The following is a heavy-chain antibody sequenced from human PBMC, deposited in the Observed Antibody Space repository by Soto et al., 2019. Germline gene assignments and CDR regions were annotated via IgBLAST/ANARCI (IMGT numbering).Heavy chain of an antibody. CDR3: ARDKDRLQFGGNYYYAVDV. J-gene: IGHJ6*02. V-gene: IGHV1-69*12. CDR2: IIPIFPTR. D-gene: IGHD5-12*01. Sequence: QVQLVQSGAVVKKPGSSVTVSCKASGGTFGNSAISWVRQAPGQGLEWMGGIIPIFPTRDYAQKFQGRVTITADESTSTAYMELTSLRSEDTAVYYCARDKDRLQFGGNYYYAVDVWGQGTTVTVSS. CDR1: GGTFGNSA.